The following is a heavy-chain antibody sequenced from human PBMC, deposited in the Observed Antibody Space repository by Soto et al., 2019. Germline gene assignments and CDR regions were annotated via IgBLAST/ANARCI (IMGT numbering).Heavy chain of an antibody. J-gene: IGHJ4*02. D-gene: IGHD2-2*01. CDR2: ISHDGINK. CDR3: GRCTSTSCHLGSDY. Sequence: PGGSLRLSCAASGFTSSSYAMNWVRQAPGKGLEWVALISHDGINKYYADSVRGRFTISRDSSTNTLYLQMNSLRAADTAVYYCGRCTSTSCHLGSDYWGQGTLVTVSS. CDR1: GFTSSSYA. V-gene: IGHV3-30-3*01.